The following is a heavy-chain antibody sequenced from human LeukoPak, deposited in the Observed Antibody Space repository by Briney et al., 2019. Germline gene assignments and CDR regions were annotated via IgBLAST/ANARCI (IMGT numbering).Heavy chain of an antibody. J-gene: IGHJ6*02. Sequence: GRSLRLSCAASGFTFDDYAMHWVRQAPGKGLEWVSGISWNSGSIGYADSVKGRFTISRDNAKNSLYLQMNSLRAEDTAVYYCARDGIYDFWSGTSNYYYYYGMDVWGQGTTVTVSS. D-gene: IGHD3-3*01. CDR3: ARDGIYDFWSGTSNYYYYYGMDV. CDR2: ISWNSGSI. V-gene: IGHV3-9*01. CDR1: GFTFDDYA.